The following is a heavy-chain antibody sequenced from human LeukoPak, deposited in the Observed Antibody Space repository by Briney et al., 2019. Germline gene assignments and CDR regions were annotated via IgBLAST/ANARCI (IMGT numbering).Heavy chain of an antibody. Sequence: GGSLRLSCAASGFTFSSYDMHWVRQAPGKGLEWVTVISYDGSNKYYADSVKGRFTISRDNSKNTLYLQMNSLRAEDTAVYYCAREGQITFGGVIVMAPFFDYWGQGTLVTVSS. CDR2: ISYDGSNK. V-gene: IGHV3-30*04. D-gene: IGHD3-16*02. CDR3: AREGQITFGGVIVMAPFFDY. CDR1: GFTFSSYD. J-gene: IGHJ4*02.